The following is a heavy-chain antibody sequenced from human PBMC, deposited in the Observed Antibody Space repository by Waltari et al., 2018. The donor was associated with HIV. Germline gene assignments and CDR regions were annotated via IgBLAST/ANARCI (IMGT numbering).Heavy chain of an antibody. CDR3: ARGDYDDYGGRNWFDP. V-gene: IGHV4-4*07. D-gene: IGHD4-17*01. CDR2: ISTRGPT. Sequence: QVQLQESGPGLVKPSETLSLTCTVSGGSMTRYYWNWIRQPAGKGLEWIGRISTRGPTYYTPSLRRRVILSVDTSKTQFNLNLYSVTAADAAVYYCARGDYDDYGGRNWFDPWGQGTLVTVSS. CDR1: GGSMTRYY. J-gene: IGHJ5*02.